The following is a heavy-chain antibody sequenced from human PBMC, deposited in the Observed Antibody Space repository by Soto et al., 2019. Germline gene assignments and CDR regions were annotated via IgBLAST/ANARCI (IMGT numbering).Heavy chain of an antibody. CDR1: GYTFTSYA. D-gene: IGHD6-13*01. CDR3: AGTLVSSWYMMNY. CDR2: INAGNGNT. Sequence: ASVKVSCKASGYTFTSYAMHWVRQAPGQRLEWMGWINAGNGNTKYSQKFQGRVTITRDTSASTAYMELSGLRSEDTAVYYCAGTLVSSWYMMNYWGQGTLVTVSS. J-gene: IGHJ4*02. V-gene: IGHV1-3*01.